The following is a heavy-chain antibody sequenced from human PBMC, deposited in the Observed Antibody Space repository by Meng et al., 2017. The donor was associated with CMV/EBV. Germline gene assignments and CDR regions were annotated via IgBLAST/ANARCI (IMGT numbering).Heavy chain of an antibody. Sequence: LSLTCAASGFTFSSYAMSWVRQAPGKGLEWVSAISGSGGSTYYADSGKGRFTISRDNSKNTLYLQMNSLRAEDTAVYYCAKVRAEGRGVRGVLWFDPWGQGTLVTVSS. J-gene: IGHJ5*02. CDR3: AKVRAEGRGVRGVLWFDP. D-gene: IGHD3-10*01. CDR2: ISGSGGST. V-gene: IGHV3-23*01. CDR1: GFTFSSYA.